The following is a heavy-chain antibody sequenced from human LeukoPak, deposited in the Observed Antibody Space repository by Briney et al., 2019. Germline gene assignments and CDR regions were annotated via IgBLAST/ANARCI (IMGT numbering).Heavy chain of an antibody. Sequence: SETLSLTCTVSGGSISSYYWSWIRQPPGKGLEWIGCLYYNGNTNYNPSLKSRVTIPVDTSENQFSLKLTSVTAADTAVYYCARGPYSSSWHSPLDYWGQGALVTVSS. J-gene: IGHJ4*02. D-gene: IGHD6-13*01. CDR2: LYYNGNT. V-gene: IGHV4-59*01. CDR3: ARGPYSSSWHSPLDY. CDR1: GGSISSYY.